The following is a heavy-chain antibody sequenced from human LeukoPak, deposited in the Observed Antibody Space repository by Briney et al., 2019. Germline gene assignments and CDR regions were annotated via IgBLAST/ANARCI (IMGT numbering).Heavy chain of an antibody. CDR1: GYTFTGYY. D-gene: IGHD3-22*01. CDR3: ARGTYYYDSSGYFDY. CDR2: INPNSGGT. Sequence: ASVKVSCKASGYTFTGYYMHWWRQAPGQGLEWMGRINPNSGGTNYAQKFQGRVTMTRDTSISTAYLELSRLRSDDTAVYYCARGTYYYDSSGYFDYWGQGTLVTVSS. V-gene: IGHV1-2*06. J-gene: IGHJ4*02.